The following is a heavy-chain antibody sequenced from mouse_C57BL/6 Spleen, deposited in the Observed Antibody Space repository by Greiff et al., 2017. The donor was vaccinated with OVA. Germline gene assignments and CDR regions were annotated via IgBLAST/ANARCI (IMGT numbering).Heavy chain of an antibody. V-gene: IGHV5-4*03. Sequence: EVMLVESGGGLVKPGGSLKLSCAASGFTFSSYAMSWVRQTPEKRLEWVATISDGGSYTYYPDNVKGRFTISRDNAKNNLYLQMSHLKSEDTAMDYCARAVIYYYGSSFAYWGQGTLVTVSA. CDR2: ISDGGSYT. D-gene: IGHD1-1*01. CDR1: GFTFSSYA. CDR3: ARAVIYYYGSSFAY. J-gene: IGHJ3*01.